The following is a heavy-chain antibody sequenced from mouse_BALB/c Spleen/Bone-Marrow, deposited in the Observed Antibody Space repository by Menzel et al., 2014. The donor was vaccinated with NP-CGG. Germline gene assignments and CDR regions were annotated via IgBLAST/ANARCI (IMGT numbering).Heavy chain of an antibody. D-gene: IGHD1-1*01. Sequence: VQLQQSGAELMKPGASVKISCKATGYTFSSYWIEWVKQRPGHGLEWIGETLPGSGSTNYNEKFKGKATFTADTSSNTAYMQLSSLTSEDSAVYYCAREDGLRYFDVWGAGTTVTVSS. CDR2: TLPGSGST. CDR1: GYTFSSYW. J-gene: IGHJ1*01. V-gene: IGHV1-9*01. CDR3: AREDGLRYFDV.